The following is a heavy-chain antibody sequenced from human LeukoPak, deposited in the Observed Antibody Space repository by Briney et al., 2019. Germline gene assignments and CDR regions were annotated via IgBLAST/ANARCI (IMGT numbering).Heavy chain of an antibody. V-gene: IGHV3-30*02. CDR1: GFTFSSYG. CDR2: IRYDGSNK. CDR3: ATKGRNYDFWSGSSNFDY. Sequence: GGSLRLSCAASGFTFSSYGMHWVRQAPGKGLEWVAFIRYDGSNKYYADSVRGRLIISRANSKNTLYLQMNSLSAEDTAVYYCATKGRNYDFWSGSSNFDYWGQGILVTVSS. D-gene: IGHD3-3*01. J-gene: IGHJ4*02.